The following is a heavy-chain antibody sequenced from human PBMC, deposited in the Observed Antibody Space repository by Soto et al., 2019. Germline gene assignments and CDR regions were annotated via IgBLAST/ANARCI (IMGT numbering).Heavy chain of an antibody. Sequence: SETLSLTCAVSGYSISSGYYWGWIRQPPGKGLEWIGNIYHSGSTYYNPSLKSRVTISVDTSKDQFSLKLSSVTAADTAVYYCARTPNGYGDYYFDYWGQGSLVTVSS. CDR2: IYHSGST. CDR1: GYSISSGYY. CDR3: ARTPNGYGDYYFDY. D-gene: IGHD4-17*01. V-gene: IGHV4-38-2*01. J-gene: IGHJ4*02.